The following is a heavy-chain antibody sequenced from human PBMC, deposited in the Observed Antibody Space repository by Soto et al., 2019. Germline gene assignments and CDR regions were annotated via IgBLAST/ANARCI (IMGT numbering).Heavy chain of an antibody. D-gene: IGHD5-12*01. V-gene: IGHV3-21*01. Sequence: GGSLRLSCAASGFTFSSYSMNWVRQAPGKGLEWVSSISSSSSYIYYADSVKGRFTISRDNAKNSLYLQMNSLRAEDTTVYYCAREGSGYDYYYYGMDVWGQGTTVTVSS. J-gene: IGHJ6*02. CDR1: GFTFSSYS. CDR2: ISSSSSYI. CDR3: AREGSGYDYYYYGMDV.